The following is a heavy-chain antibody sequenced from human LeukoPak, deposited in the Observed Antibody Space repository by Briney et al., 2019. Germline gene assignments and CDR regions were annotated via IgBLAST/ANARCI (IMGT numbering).Heavy chain of an antibody. D-gene: IGHD3-10*01. CDR2: INHSGGT. V-gene: IGHV4-34*01. Sequence: SETLSLTCAVSGGSFSGFRWHWIRQPPGKGPEWIGEINHSGGTTYNPSLKSRVTISVDTSKIQFSLNLTSVTAADTAVYYCARTDGLLIYGSGSYYNAAGGAFDIWGQGTMVTVSS. CDR1: GGSFSGFR. CDR3: ARTDGLLIYGSGSYYNAAGGAFDI. J-gene: IGHJ3*02.